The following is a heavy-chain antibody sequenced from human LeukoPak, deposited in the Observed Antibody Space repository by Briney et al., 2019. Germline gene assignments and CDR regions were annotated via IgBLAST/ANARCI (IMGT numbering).Heavy chain of an antibody. D-gene: IGHD3-10*02. V-gene: IGHV3-48*04. Sequence: GGSLRLSCAASGFTFNSYSMNWVRQAPGKGLEWVSYISSSTSNIYYADSVKGRFTISRDNAKNSLYLQMNSLRAEDTAVYYCARDMSMDAFDIWGQGTMVTVSS. J-gene: IGHJ3*02. CDR1: GFTFNSYS. CDR2: ISSSTSNI. CDR3: ARDMSMDAFDI.